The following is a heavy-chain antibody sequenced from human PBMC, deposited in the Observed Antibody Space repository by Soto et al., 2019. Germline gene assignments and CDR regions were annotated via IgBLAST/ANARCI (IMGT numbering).Heavy chain of an antibody. CDR1: GGTFSNHA. Sequence: VQLVQSGAEVRKPGSSVKVSCKTSGGTFSNHALSWVRQAPGQGPEWMGGIIPLSGTTNYVQKFQGRVTITADESMTTAYMELNNLRYDDTAVYYCARGPDRSGFYLFDYWGQGTLVTVSS. V-gene: IGHV1-69*01. CDR3: ARGPDRSGFYLFDY. J-gene: IGHJ4*02. D-gene: IGHD3-22*01. CDR2: IIPLSGTT.